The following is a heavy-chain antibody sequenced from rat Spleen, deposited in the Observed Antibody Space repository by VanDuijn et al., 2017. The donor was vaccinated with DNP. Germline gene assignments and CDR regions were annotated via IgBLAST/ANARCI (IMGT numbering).Heavy chain of an antibody. CDR3: ARPLFHYGSFPDY. CDR2: ISTSGGST. CDR1: GFTFSDYY. Sequence: EVQLVESGGDLVQPGRSLKLSCAASGFTFSDYYMAWVRQAPTKGLEWVATISTSGGSTYYRDSVKGRFTISRDNAKSTLYLQMDSLRSEDTATYYCARPLFHYGSFPDYWGQGVMVTVSS. D-gene: IGHD1-3*01. J-gene: IGHJ2*01. V-gene: IGHV5S23*01.